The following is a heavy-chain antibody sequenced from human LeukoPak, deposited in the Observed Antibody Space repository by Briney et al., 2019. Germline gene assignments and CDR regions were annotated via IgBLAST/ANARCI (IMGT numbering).Heavy chain of an antibody. CDR2: IWYDGRNK. D-gene: IGHD6-13*01. Sequence: PGGSLRLSCAASGFTVSRNYMTWVRQAPGKGLEWVAVIWYDGRNKHYADSVKGRFTISRDNARNTLFLQMNSLRAEDTAVYYCARDPYSSSSGSGDYWGQGTLVTVSS. V-gene: IGHV3-33*07. J-gene: IGHJ4*02. CDR3: ARDPYSSSSGSGDY. CDR1: GFTVSRNY.